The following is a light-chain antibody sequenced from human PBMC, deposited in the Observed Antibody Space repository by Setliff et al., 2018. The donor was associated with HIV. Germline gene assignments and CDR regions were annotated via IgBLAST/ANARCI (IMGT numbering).Light chain of an antibody. J-gene: IGLJ1*01. CDR1: SSDVGGHNS. V-gene: IGLV2-14*01. CDR3: SSYTSSSTPH. CDR2: EVS. Sequence: QSALTQPASVSGSLGQSITISCTGTSSDVGGHNSVSWYQQHPGKAPKLMISEVSNRPSGVSNRFSGSKSGNTASLTIAGLQPEDEADYYCSSYTSSSTPHFGTGTKVTVL.